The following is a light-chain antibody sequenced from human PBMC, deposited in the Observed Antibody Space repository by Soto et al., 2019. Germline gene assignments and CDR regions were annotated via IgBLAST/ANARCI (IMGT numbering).Light chain of an antibody. V-gene: IGKV1-5*01. CDR2: DAS. CDR3: QQYKTYLKT. Sequence: DIQMTQSPSTLSAFVGDRVTITCRASQSISNWLAWYQQKPGKAPKILIYDASSLESGVPSRFSGSGSGTEFTLTISRVQPEDFATYYCQQYKTYLKTFGQGTKVEIK. CDR1: QSISNW. J-gene: IGKJ1*01.